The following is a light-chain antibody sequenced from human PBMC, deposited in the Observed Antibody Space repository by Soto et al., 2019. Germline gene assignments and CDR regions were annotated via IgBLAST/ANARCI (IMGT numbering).Light chain of an antibody. CDR1: QSISSW. J-gene: IGKJ4*01. V-gene: IGKV1-5*01. Sequence: DIQMTQSPSTLSASVGDRVTITCRASQSISSWLAWYQQKPGKAPKLLIYDASSLESGVPSRFSGSGSGTEFTLNIRSLQPDDFAHYYCQQYNSYSPLTLGGGTKVDIK. CDR2: DAS. CDR3: QQYNSYSPLT.